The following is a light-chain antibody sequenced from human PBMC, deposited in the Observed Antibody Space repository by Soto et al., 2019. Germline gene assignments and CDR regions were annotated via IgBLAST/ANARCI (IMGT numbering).Light chain of an antibody. CDR3: SSYAGINNVGV. CDR1: SSDVGGYKY. CDR2: EVN. V-gene: IGLV2-8*01. J-gene: IGLJ1*01. Sequence: QSALTQPPSASGSPGQSVTISCTGTSSDVGGYKYVSWYQQQPGKAPKLMIFEVNKRPSGVPDRFSGSKSGNTASLTVSGLQAEDEADYDCSSYAGINNVGVFGTGTKLTV.